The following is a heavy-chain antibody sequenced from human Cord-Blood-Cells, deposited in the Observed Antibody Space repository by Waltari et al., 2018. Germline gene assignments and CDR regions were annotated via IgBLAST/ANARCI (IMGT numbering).Heavy chain of an antibody. D-gene: IGHD3-3*01. V-gene: IGHV4-39*01. J-gene: IGHJ5*02. CDR3: ARVQENYDFWSGYNWFDP. Sequence: QLQLQESGPGLVKPSETLSLTCTVSGGSISSRSYYWGWIRQPPGKGLEWIGSIYYSGSTYYNPSLKSRVTISVDTSKNQFSLKLSSVTAADTAVYYCARVQENYDFWSGYNWFDPWGQGTLVTVSS. CDR2: IYYSGST. CDR1: GGSISSRSYY.